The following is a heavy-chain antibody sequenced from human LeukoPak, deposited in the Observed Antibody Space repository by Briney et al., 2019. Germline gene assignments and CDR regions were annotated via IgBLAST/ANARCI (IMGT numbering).Heavy chain of an antibody. CDR1: GGSISSYC. CDR3: ARHKGGRYSGSYLDY. V-gene: IGHV4-4*09. CDR2: IYTSGST. D-gene: IGHD1-26*01. J-gene: IGHJ4*02. Sequence: SETLSLTCTVSGGSISSYCWSWIRQPPGKGLEWIGYIYTSGSTNYNPSLKSRVTISVDTSKNQFPLKLSSVTAADTAVYYCARHKGGRYSGSYLDYWGQATLVTVSS.